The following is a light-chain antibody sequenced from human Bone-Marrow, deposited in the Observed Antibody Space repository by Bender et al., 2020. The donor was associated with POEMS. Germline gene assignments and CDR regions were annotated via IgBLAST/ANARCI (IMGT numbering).Light chain of an antibody. CDR3: SSRDSSGNHVL. V-gene: IGLV3-19*01. Sequence: SSDLTQDPAVSVALGRTVKITCQGDSLRNDFTNWYQQRPGQAPILLIFGKSNRPSGIPDRFSASYSGNTASLTITGAQAEDESDYYCSSRDSSGNHVLFGGGTKLTVL. CDR2: GKS. J-gene: IGLJ3*02. CDR1: SLRNDF.